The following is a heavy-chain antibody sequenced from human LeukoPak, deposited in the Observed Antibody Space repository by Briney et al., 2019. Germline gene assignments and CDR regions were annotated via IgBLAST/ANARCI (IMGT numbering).Heavy chain of an antibody. Sequence: RPGGSLRLSCAASGFTFSSYSMNWVRQAPGKGLEWVSYTSSSSSTIYYADSVKGRFTISRDNAKNSLYLQMNSLRAEDTAVYYCARAGTYCGGDCLGAFDIWGQGDNGHRLF. D-gene: IGHD2-21*01. J-gene: IGHJ3*02. CDR2: TSSSSSTI. CDR3: ARAGTYCGGDCLGAFDI. V-gene: IGHV3-48*01. CDR1: GFTFSSYS.